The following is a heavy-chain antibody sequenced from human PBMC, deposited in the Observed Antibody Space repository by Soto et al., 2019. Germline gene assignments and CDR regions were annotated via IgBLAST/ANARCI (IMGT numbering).Heavy chain of an antibody. J-gene: IGHJ3*02. Sequence: PSETLSLTCTVSGGSISSYYWSWIRQPPGEGLEWIAHIYYSGSTDYNPSLKSRVTMSVDTSKNQFSLRLSSVTAADTAEYYCARHAYRLASFDIWGQGTMVTVSS. CDR1: GGSISSYY. CDR2: IYYSGST. V-gene: IGHV4-59*08. CDR3: ARHAYRLASFDI. D-gene: IGHD6-19*01.